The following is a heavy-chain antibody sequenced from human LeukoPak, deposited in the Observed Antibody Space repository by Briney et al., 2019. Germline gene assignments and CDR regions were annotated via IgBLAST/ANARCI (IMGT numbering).Heavy chain of an antibody. Sequence: GGSLRLSCAASGFTFSSYSMNWVRQAPGKGLEWVSSISSSSSYIYYADSVTGRFTISRDNAKNSLYLQMNSLRAEDTAVYYCAEGEMAHVYWGQGTLVTVSS. CDR3: AEGEMAHVY. V-gene: IGHV3-21*01. CDR2: ISSSSSYI. J-gene: IGHJ4*02. D-gene: IGHD5-24*01. CDR1: GFTFSSYS.